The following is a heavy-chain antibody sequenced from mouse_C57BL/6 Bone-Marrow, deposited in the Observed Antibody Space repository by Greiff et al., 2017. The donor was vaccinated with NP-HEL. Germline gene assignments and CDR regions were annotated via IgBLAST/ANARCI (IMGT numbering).Heavy chain of an antibody. J-gene: IGHJ3*01. D-gene: IGHD2-1*01. V-gene: IGHV1-61*01. CDR2: IYPSDSET. CDR1: GYTFTSYW. Sequence: VQLQQPGAELVRPGSSVKLSCKASGYTFTSYWMDWVKQRPGQGLEWIGNIYPSDSETHYNQKFKDKATLTVDKSSSTAYMQLSSLTSEDSAVYYCARAAGNYVFAYWGQGTLVTVAA. CDR3: ARAAGNYVFAY.